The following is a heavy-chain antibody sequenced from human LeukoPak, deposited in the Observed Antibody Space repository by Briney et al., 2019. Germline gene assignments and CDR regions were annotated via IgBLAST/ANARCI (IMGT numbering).Heavy chain of an antibody. CDR1: GGSISSYY. J-gene: IGHJ4*02. V-gene: IGHV4-59*01. CDR2: IYYSGST. CDR3: ARGGSHSGATAKLDN. Sequence: SETLSLTCTVSGGSISSYYWSWIRQPPGKGLEWIGYIYYSGSTNYNPSLKSRVTISVDTSKNQFSPKLNSVTAADTAMYYCARGGSHSGATAKLDNWGQGTLITVSS. D-gene: IGHD1-26*01.